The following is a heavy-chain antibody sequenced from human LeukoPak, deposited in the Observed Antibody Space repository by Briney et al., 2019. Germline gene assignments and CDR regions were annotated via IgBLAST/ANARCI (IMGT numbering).Heavy chain of an antibody. Sequence: PTGGSLRLSCAASGFTVSSNYMSWVRQAPGKGLEWVSSISNSGGSTYYADSVKGRFTISRDNSKNTLYLQMNSLRAEDTAVYYCAKEGFDSWGQGTLVTVSS. CDR2: ISNSGGST. CDR1: GFTVSSNY. J-gene: IGHJ4*02. V-gene: IGHV3-53*01. CDR3: AKEGFDS.